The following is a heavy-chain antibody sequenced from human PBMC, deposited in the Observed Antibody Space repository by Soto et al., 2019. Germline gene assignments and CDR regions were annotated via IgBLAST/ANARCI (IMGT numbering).Heavy chain of an antibody. CDR1: GYTFSNFW. CDR2: IYPGDSET. V-gene: IGHV5-51*01. J-gene: IGHJ4*02. D-gene: IGHD6-13*01. CDR3: ARSPRSSPYFDY. Sequence: GESLKISCQCSGYTFSNFWIAWVRQLPGKGLEYMGIIYPGDSETRYSPSFHGKVTISADRSIGTAYLQWSSIEASDSAFYFCARSPRSSPYFDYWGQGALVTVSS.